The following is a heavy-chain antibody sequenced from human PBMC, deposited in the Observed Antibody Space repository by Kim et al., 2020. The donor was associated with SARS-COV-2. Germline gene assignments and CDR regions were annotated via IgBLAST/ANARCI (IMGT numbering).Heavy chain of an antibody. CDR2: INHSGST. CDR1: GGSFSGYY. Sequence: SETLSLTCAVYGGSFSGYYWSWIRQPPGKGLEWIGEINHSGSTNYNPSLKSRVTISVDTSKNQFSLKLSSVTAADTAVYYCARGRSGYDGYYYYYYGMDVWGQGTTVTVSS. D-gene: IGHD5-12*01. CDR3: ARGRSGYDGYYYYYYGMDV. J-gene: IGHJ6*02. V-gene: IGHV4-34*01.